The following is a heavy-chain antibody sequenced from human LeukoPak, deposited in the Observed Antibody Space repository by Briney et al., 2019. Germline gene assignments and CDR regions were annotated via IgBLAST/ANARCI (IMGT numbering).Heavy chain of an antibody. Sequence: SETLSPTCAVYGGSFNGYFWSWIRQPPGKGLEWIGEINHSGSTKYNPSLKSRVTISVDTSQNQFSLKLSSVTAADTAVYYCARLRPGYSYTRWLYLDYWGQGTLVTVSS. CDR1: GGSFNGYF. CDR2: INHSGST. V-gene: IGHV4-34*01. J-gene: IGHJ4*02. CDR3: ARLRPGYSYTRWLYLDY. D-gene: IGHD5-18*01.